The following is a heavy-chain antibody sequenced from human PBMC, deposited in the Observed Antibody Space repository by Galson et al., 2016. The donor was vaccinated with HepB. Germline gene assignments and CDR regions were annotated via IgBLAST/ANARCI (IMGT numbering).Heavy chain of an antibody. CDR2: ISSSGSYI. CDR3: TKAYILDWNYGFDP. CDR1: GFTFSSYS. D-gene: IGHD1-7*01. Sequence: SLRLSCAASGFTFSSYSMNWVRQAPGKGLEWVSSISSSGSYINYADSVKGRFTISRDNAKSSVSLHLNSLRVEDTAMYYCTKAYILDWNYGFDPWGLGTLVTVSS. V-gene: IGHV3-21*06. J-gene: IGHJ5*02.